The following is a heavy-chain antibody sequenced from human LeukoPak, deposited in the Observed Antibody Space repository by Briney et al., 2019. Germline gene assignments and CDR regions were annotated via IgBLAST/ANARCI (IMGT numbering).Heavy chain of an antibody. CDR3: AREGSAAGIDDAFDI. CDR1: GFTFSSYW. V-gene: IGHV3-74*01. Sequence: GGSLRLSCAASGFTFSSYWMHWVRQAPGKGLVWVSRINTDGSRTSYADSVRGRFTISRDNAKNTLYLQMNSLRAEDTAVYYCAREGSAAGIDDAFDIWGQGTMVTVSS. J-gene: IGHJ3*02. CDR2: INTDGSRT. D-gene: IGHD6-13*01.